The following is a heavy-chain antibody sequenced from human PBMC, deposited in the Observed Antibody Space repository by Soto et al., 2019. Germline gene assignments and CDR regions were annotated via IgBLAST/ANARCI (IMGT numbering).Heavy chain of an antibody. V-gene: IGHV4-4*02. CDR1: GDSINNTYW. CDR2: IFHTVGK. CDR3: ARPVYCTTANCWADFPYYSIYA. J-gene: IGHJ6*02. Sequence: SETLSLTCFVCGDSINNTYWWSWVRQAPGKGLERIGEIFHTVGKSYMPSLRGRITLSVDTSKNQFSLKLTSVTAADTAVDYSARPVYCTTANCWADFPYYSIYAGGPGTPVAV. D-gene: IGHD2-8*01.